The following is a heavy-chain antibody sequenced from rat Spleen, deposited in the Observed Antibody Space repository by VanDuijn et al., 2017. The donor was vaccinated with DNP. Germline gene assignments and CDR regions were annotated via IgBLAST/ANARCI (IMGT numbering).Heavy chain of an antibody. D-gene: IGHD1-9*01. CDR1: GFSLTSSH. CDR2: IQSGGST. Sequence: QVHLKESGPGLVQPSQTLSLTCTVSGFSLTSSHIHWVRQPPGKGLQWMGRIQSGGSTDYNSPLKSRLSISRDTSKSQVFLSLNSVQTEDSAMYFCARSATGISGDYWGQGVMVTVSS. V-gene: IGHV2-27*01. J-gene: IGHJ2*01. CDR3: ARSATGISGDY.